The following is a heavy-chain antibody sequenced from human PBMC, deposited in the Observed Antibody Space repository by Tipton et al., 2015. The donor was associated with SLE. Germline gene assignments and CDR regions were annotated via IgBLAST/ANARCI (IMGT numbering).Heavy chain of an antibody. V-gene: IGHV7-4-1*02. Sequence: QSGAEVKKPGASVKVSCKASGYTFTSYAMNWVRQAPGQGLEWMGWINTNTGSPTYAQGFTGRFVFSLDTSVSTAFLQISSLKAEDTAVYYCARHMTTDAFDIWGQETMVTVSS. CDR3: ARHMTTDAFDI. D-gene: IGHD4-17*01. CDR2: INTNTGSP. J-gene: IGHJ3*02. CDR1: GYTFTSYA.